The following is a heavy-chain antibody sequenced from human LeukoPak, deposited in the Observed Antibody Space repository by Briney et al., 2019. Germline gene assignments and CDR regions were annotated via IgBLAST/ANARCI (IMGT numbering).Heavy chain of an antibody. CDR1: GYTFTRYG. CDR2: ISTANGNT. CDR3: ARGGYSSSWAFDY. D-gene: IGHD6-13*01. V-gene: IGHV1-18*01. J-gene: IGHJ4*02. Sequence: ASVKVSCKASGYTFTRYGINWVRQAPGQGLEWMGWISTANGNTNYTQKMQGRVTMTADTSTSTAYMELSSLRSEDTAVYYCARGGYSSSWAFDYWGQGTLVTVSS.